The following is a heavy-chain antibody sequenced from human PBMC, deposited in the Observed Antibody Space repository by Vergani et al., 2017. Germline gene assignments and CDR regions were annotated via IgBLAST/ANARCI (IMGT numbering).Heavy chain of an antibody. J-gene: IGHJ5*02. Sequence: QVQLQESGPGLVKPSQTLSLPCTVSGGPISSVSYYWTWSRHPAGKGLEWIGRIYTSGSTNNNPSLKGRVTISVDTSKNTCSLKLSSVTAADTAVYYCARDNWNDASCFDPWGQGTLVTGSS. D-gene: IGHD1-20*01. CDR1: GGPISSVSYY. V-gene: IGHV4-61*02. CDR3: ARDNWNDASCFDP. CDR2: IYTSGST.